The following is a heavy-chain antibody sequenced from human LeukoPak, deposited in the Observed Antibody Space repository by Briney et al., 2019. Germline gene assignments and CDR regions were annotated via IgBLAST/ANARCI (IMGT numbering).Heavy chain of an antibody. D-gene: IGHD2-2*01. J-gene: IGHJ4*02. CDR3: ARALGYCSSTSCRPVYFDY. CDR1: GFSFSSHW. V-gene: IGHV4-34*01. CDR2: INHSGST. Sequence: GSLRLSCAASGFSFSSHWMTWVRQAPGKGLEWIGEINHSGSTNYNPSLKSRVTISVDTSKNQFSLKLSSVTAADTAVYYCARALGYCSSTSCRPVYFDYWGQGTLVTVSS.